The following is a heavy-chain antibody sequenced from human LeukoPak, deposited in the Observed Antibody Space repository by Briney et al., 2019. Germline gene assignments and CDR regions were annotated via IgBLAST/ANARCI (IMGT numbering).Heavy chain of an antibody. Sequence: SETLSLTCTVSGYSISSGYYWGWIRQPPGKGLEWIGSIYHSGSTYYNPYLRSRVTILVDTSKNHFSLNLSSVTAADTAVYYCARDGRGGCSSTSCWLRFFQHWGQGTLVTVSS. CDR3: ARDGRGGCSSTSCWLRFFQH. J-gene: IGHJ1*01. CDR2: IYHSGST. V-gene: IGHV4-38-2*02. D-gene: IGHD2-2*01. CDR1: GYSISSGYY.